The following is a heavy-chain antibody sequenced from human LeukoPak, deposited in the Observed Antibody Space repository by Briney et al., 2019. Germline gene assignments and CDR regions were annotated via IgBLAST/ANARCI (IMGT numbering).Heavy chain of an antibody. CDR2: TYTGGTT. CDR1: GFTVGSSY. D-gene: IGHD3-22*01. J-gene: IGHJ4*02. V-gene: IGHV3-53*01. CDR3: SRSAYYDGSGNYYDY. Sequence: PGGSLRLSCAASGFTVGSSYMSWVRQTPGKGLEWVSLTYTGGTTNYADSAKGRFFISRDNSKNSLYLQMNSLTAEDTAVYYCSRSAYYDGSGNYYDYWGQGTLVTVSS.